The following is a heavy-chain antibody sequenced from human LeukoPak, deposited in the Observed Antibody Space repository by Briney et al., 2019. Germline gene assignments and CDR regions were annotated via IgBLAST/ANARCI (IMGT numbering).Heavy chain of an antibody. CDR1: GFTFSNYG. J-gene: IGHJ4*02. V-gene: IGHV3-23*01. Sequence: PGGSLRLSCVASGFTFSNYGMSWVRQAPGRGLEWVSGISGGDGRTFYADSVKGGFTISRDSSKNTLYLQMNSLKAEDTAVYYCAKERALIGVPTFDFWGQGTLVTVSS. CDR2: ISGGDGRT. CDR3: AKERALIGVPTFDF. D-gene: IGHD2-8*01.